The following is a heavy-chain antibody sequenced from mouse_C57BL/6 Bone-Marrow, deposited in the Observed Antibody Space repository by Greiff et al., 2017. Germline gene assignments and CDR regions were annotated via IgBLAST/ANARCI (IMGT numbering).Heavy chain of an antibody. CDR2: IDPENGDT. J-gene: IGHJ4*01. CDR1: GFNIKDDY. CDR3: TTYAMDY. Sequence: VQLQQSGAELVRPGASVKLSCTASGFNIKDDYMHWVKQRPEQGLEWIGWIDPENGDTEYASKFQGKATITADTSSNTAYLQLSSLTSEETAVYYCTTYAMDYWGQGTSVTVSS. V-gene: IGHV14-4*01.